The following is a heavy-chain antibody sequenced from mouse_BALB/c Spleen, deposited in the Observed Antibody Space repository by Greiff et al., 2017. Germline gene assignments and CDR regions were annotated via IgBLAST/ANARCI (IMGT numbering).Heavy chain of an antibody. V-gene: IGHV5-12-2*01. D-gene: IGHD2-4*01. CDR2: ISNGGGST. CDR1: GFTFSSYT. Sequence: EVQLVESGGGLVQPGGSLKLSCAASGFTFSSYTMSWVRQTPEKRLEWVAYISNGGGSTYYPDTVKGRFTISRDNAKNTLYLQMSSLKSEDTAMYYCARHEDYEFFSAWFAYWGQGTLVTVSA. CDR3: ARHEDYEFFSAWFAY. J-gene: IGHJ3*01.